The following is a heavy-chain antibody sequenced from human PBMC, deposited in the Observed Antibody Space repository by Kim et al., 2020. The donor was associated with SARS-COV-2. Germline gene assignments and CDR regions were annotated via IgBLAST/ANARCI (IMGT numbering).Heavy chain of an antibody. CDR3: AKDRWLVSSFDY. Sequence: GGSLRLSCAASGFTFSSYAMSWVRQTPGKGLEWVSAISGSGGSTYYAASVKGRITISRDNSKNTLYLQMNSLRAEDTAVYYCAKDRWLVSSFDYWGQGTLVTVSS. CDR1: GFTFSSYA. J-gene: IGHJ4*02. V-gene: IGHV3-23*01. D-gene: IGHD6-19*01. CDR2: ISGSGGST.